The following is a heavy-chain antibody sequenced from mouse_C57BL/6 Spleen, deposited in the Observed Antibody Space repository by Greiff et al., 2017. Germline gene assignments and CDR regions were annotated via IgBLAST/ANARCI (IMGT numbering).Heavy chain of an antibody. V-gene: IGHV1-59*01. CDR2: IGPSDSYT. CDR3: ARERDSSGDVFAY. CDR1: GYTFTSYW. Sequence: VQLQQPGAELVRPGTSVKLSCKASGYTFTSYWMHWVKQRPGQGLEWIGEIGPSDSYTNYNQKFKGKATLTVDTSSSTAYMQLSSLTAADSAVYYCARERDSSGDVFAYWGQGTLVTVAA. D-gene: IGHD3-2*02. J-gene: IGHJ3*01.